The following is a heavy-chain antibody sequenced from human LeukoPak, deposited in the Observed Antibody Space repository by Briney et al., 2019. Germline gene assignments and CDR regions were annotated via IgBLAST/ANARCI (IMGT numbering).Heavy chain of an antibody. Sequence: GGSLRLSCAASGFTFSSYSMNWVRQAPGKGLEWVSSISSSSSYIYYADSVKGRFTISRDNAKNSLYLQMNSLRAEDTAVHYCARDLRLDERITIFGVVIDDYWGQGTLVTVSS. CDR1: GFTFSSYS. CDR3: ARDLRLDERITIFGVVIDDY. D-gene: IGHD3-3*01. V-gene: IGHV3-21*01. CDR2: ISSSSSYI. J-gene: IGHJ4*02.